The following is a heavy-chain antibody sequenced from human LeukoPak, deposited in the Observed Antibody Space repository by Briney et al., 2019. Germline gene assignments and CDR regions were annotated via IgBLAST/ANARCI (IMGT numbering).Heavy chain of an antibody. CDR2: TDPSDSYT. CDR1: GYSFNTYW. J-gene: IGHJ4*02. Sequence: GESLKISCKGSGYSFNTYWISWVRQMPGKGLEWMGTTDPSDSYTKYSPSFHGHVTISADESISTAYLQWSGLKASDTAMYYCARHVEMATTFDYWGQGTLVTVSS. D-gene: IGHD5-24*01. CDR3: ARHVEMATTFDY. V-gene: IGHV5-10-1*01.